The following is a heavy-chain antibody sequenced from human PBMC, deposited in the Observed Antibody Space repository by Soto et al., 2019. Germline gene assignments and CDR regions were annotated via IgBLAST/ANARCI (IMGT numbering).Heavy chain of an antibody. V-gene: IGHV1-3*01. Sequence: QVQIVQSGAEVKKPGASVKVSCKASGYTFTSYAMHWVRQAPGQRLEWMGWINAGNGNTKYSQKFQGRVTITRDTSASTAYMELSSLRSEDTAVYYCARIYGYGDPRTGYYYYGMDVWGQGTTVTVSS. D-gene: IGHD4-17*01. CDR1: GYTFTSYA. CDR3: ARIYGYGDPRTGYYYYGMDV. CDR2: INAGNGNT. J-gene: IGHJ6*02.